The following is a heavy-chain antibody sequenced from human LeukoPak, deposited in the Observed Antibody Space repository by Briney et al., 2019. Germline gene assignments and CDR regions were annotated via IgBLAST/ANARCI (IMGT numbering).Heavy chain of an antibody. CDR1: GYSISSGFY. Sequence: SETLSLTCAVSGYSISSGFYWGWIRPPPGKGLECIGNIYHSGSTYYNPSLKSRVTISVDTSKNQFSLNLSSVTAADTALYYCATISGTWYVAYGGRGTVVSVSS. V-gene: IGHV4-38-2*01. J-gene: IGHJ4*02. CDR3: ATISGTWYVAY. D-gene: IGHD6-13*01. CDR2: IYHSGST.